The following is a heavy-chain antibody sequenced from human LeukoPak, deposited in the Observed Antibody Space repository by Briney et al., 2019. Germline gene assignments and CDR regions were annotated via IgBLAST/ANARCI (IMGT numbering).Heavy chain of an antibody. D-gene: IGHD3-9*01. CDR2: ISRSDGST. J-gene: IGHJ4*02. Sequence: GGSLRLSCAASGFTFSSYAMNWVRQAPGKGLEWASAISRSDGSTYYADSVKGRFTISRDNSKNTLFLQMNSLEVEDTAVYYCAKGRERSDWYNFDYWGQGTLVTVSS. CDR3: AKGRERSDWYNFDY. V-gene: IGHV3-23*01. CDR1: GFTFSSYA.